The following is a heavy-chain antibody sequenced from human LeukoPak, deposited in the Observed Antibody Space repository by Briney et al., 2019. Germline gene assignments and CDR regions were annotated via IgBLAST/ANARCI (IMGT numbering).Heavy chain of an antibody. V-gene: IGHV3-33*08. CDR2: IWYDGSNK. CDR3: ARVLSTSCQDV. J-gene: IGHJ6*04. CDR1: GFTFSSYG. Sequence: PGGSLRLSCAASGFTFSSYGMHWVRQAPGKGLEWVAVIWYDGSNKYYADSVKGRFTISRDNSKNTLYLQMNSLRAEDTAVYYCARVLSTSCQDVWGKGTTVTVSS. D-gene: IGHD2-2*01.